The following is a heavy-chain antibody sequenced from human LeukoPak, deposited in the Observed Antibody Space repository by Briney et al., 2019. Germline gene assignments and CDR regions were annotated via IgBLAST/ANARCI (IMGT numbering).Heavy chain of an antibody. J-gene: IGHJ1*01. CDR3: ARGDGYNDAEYLQH. Sequence: PGRSLGLSCAASGFTFSSYGMHWVRQAPGKGLEWVAVIWYDGSNKYYGDSVKGRFTISRDNSKKTLYLQVNSLRVEDTAVYYCARGDGYNDAEYLQHWGQGTLVTVS. CDR2: IWYDGSNK. CDR1: GFTFSSYG. D-gene: IGHD5-24*01. V-gene: IGHV3-33*01.